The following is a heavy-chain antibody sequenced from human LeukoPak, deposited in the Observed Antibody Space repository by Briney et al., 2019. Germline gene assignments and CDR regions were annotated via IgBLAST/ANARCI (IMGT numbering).Heavy chain of an antibody. Sequence: PGGSLRLSCAASGFTFSSYAMHWVRQAPGKGLEWVAVISYDGSNKYYADSVKGRFTISRDNSKNTLYLQMNSLRAEDTAVYYCARSQKGSSWVPDAFDIWGQGTMVTVSS. D-gene: IGHD6-13*01. V-gene: IGHV3-30-3*01. CDR3: ARSQKGSSWVPDAFDI. J-gene: IGHJ3*02. CDR2: ISYDGSNK. CDR1: GFTFSSYA.